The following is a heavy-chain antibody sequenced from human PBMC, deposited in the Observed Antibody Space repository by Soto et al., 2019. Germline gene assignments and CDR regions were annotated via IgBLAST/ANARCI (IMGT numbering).Heavy chain of an antibody. CDR1: GFTFTRYS. J-gene: IGHJ4*02. V-gene: IGHV3-21*06. CDR2: ISSTTNYI. CDR3: ARESEDLTSNFDN. Sequence: GSLRLSCAASGFTFTRYSMNWVRQAPGKGFEWVSSISSTTNYIYYGDSMKGRFTISRDNGKNSLYLEIHSLRAEDTAVYYCARESEDLTSNFDNWGQGTLVTVSS.